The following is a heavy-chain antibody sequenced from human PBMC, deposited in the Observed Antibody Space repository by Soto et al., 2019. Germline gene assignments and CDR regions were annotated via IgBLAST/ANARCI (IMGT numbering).Heavy chain of an antibody. Sequence: QVQLVQSGAEVNKPGSSVKVSCKASGGTFSSYAISWVRQAPGQGLEWMGGIIPIFGTANYAQKFQGRVTITAEKSTSTAYMELSSLRSEDTAVYYCARGGPYYYDSSGYSEGDYWGQGTLVTVSS. CDR1: GGTFSSYA. J-gene: IGHJ4*02. CDR2: IIPIFGTA. V-gene: IGHV1-69*06. D-gene: IGHD3-22*01. CDR3: ARGGPYYYDSSGYSEGDY.